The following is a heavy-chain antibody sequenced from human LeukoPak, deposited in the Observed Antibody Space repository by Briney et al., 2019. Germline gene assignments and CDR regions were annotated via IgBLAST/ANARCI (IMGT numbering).Heavy chain of an antibody. CDR1: QFIFSTYA. D-gene: IGHD4-11*01. V-gene: IGHV3-23*01. CDR2: ITSSGGST. Sequence: GGSLRLSCAASQFIFSTYAMSWVRQAPGKGLEWVSGITSSGGSTYYADSVRGRFTISRDNSKNTLYLQMNSLRVEDTAVYYCAKDPPRAAWFSADYTNYGDWGQGTLVTVSS. J-gene: IGHJ4*02. CDR3: AKDPPRAAWFSADYTNYGD.